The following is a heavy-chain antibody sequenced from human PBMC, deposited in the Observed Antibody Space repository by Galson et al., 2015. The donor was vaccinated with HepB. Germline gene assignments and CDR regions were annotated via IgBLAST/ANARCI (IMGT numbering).Heavy chain of an antibody. CDR2: ISLDGTKK. CDR1: GFIFSNYG. Sequence: SLRLSCAVSGFIFSNYGMHWVRQAPGKGLEWVAVISLDGTKKSYADSVKGRFTISRDNSKNALFLQMNSLRGEDTAVYYCANRQRFYGGGCCSYYYYAGMDNWGQGTTVTVSS. V-gene: IGHV3-30*18. D-gene: IGHD4-23*01. CDR3: ANRQRFYGGGCCSYYYYAGMDN. J-gene: IGHJ6*02.